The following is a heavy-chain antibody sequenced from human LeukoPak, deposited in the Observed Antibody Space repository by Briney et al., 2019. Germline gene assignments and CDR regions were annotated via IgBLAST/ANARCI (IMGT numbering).Heavy chain of an antibody. Sequence: ASVKVSCKASGYTFTSYGISWVQQAPGQGLEWMGWISAYNGNTNYAQKLQGRVTMTTDTSTSTAHMELRSLRSDDTAVYYCARGVAAATEDPLPYYYYYMDVWGKGTTVTVSS. CDR2: ISAYNGNT. J-gene: IGHJ6*03. CDR1: GYTFTSYG. V-gene: IGHV1-18*01. D-gene: IGHD6-13*01. CDR3: ARGVAAATEDPLPYYYYYMDV.